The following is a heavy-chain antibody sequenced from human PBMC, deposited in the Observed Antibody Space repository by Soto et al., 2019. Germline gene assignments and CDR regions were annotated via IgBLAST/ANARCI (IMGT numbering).Heavy chain of an antibody. CDR2: IYYSGST. D-gene: IGHD3-3*01. Sequence: SETLSLTCTVSGGSISSGDYYWSWIRQPPGKGLEWIGYIYYSGSTYYNPSLKSRVTISVDTSKNQFSLKLSSVTAADTAVYYCARDQVTIFGVARYYYYGMDVWGQGTTVTVSS. V-gene: IGHV4-30-4*01. CDR3: ARDQVTIFGVARYYYYGMDV. J-gene: IGHJ6*02. CDR1: GGSISSGDYY.